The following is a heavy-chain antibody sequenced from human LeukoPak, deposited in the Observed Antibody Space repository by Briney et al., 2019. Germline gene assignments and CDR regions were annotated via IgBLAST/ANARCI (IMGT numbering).Heavy chain of an antibody. CDR3: ARDGVAGSFDY. D-gene: IGHD6-19*01. J-gene: IGHJ4*02. Sequence: SETLSLTCTVSGGSIGSYYWNWIRQPPGKGLEWIGYIHYSGSTNHNAPLKSRVTISVDTSKNQFSLKLSSVTAADTAVYYCARDGVAGSFDYWGQGTLVTVSS. CDR2: IHYSGST. V-gene: IGHV4-59*01. CDR1: GGSIGSYY.